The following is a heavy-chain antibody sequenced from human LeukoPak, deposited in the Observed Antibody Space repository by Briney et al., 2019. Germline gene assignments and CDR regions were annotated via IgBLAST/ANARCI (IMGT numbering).Heavy chain of an antibody. CDR1: GFTFSSYA. J-gene: IGHJ3*01. D-gene: IGHD6-19*01. CDR2: ISGSGGST. Sequence: QSGGSLRLSCAASGFTFSSYAMSWVRQAPEKGLEWVSAISGSGGSTYYADSVKGRFTISRDNSKNTLYLQMNSLRAEDTAVYYCAKSGSPYRTGYSSGWYEGWGQGTMVTVSS. CDR3: AKSGSPYRTGYSSGWYEG. V-gene: IGHV3-23*01.